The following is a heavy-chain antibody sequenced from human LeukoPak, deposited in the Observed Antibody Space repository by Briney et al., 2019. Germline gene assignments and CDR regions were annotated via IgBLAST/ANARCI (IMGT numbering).Heavy chain of an antibody. J-gene: IGHJ4*02. D-gene: IGHD2-2*01. CDR1: GYTFTGYY. CDR2: INPNSGGT. V-gene: IGHV1-2*06. Sequence: ASVKVSCKASGYTFTGYYMHWVRQAPGQGLEWMGRINPNSGGTNYAQKFQGRVTMTRDTSISIAYMELSRLRSDDTAVYHCARGCSSTSCHSLFDYWGQGTLVTVSS. CDR3: ARGCSSTSCHSLFDY.